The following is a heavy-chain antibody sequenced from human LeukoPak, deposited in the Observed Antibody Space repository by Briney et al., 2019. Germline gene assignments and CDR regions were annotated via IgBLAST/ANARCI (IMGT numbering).Heavy chain of an antibody. CDR3: ARFGRGMS. V-gene: IGHV3-48*03. Sequence: GGCLRLSCAASGFTFSSFVFNCVREAPGQGLEWVAYISSSGTTIYYADSVKGRFTISRDKAKNSLYLQMSSLRTDDTAVYYCARFGRGMSWGQGTLVTVSS. CDR1: GFTFSSFV. J-gene: IGHJ5*02. CDR2: ISSSGTTI. D-gene: IGHD3-16*01.